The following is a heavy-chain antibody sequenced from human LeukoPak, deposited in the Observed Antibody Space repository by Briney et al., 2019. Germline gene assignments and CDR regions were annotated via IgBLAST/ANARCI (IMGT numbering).Heavy chain of an antibody. J-gene: IGHJ5*02. CDR1: GGSISKANSY. CDR2: SGYIGGT. Sequence: PSETLSLTCTVSGGSISKANSYWGWIRQSPGKELEWIGSSGYIGGTTYNPSLKSRVTVSVDTSKNQFSLKLSSVTAADTAVYYCFHDSGDFRTDLWGQGTLVTVSS. CDR3: FHDSGDFRTDL. V-gene: IGHV4-39*01. D-gene: IGHD4-17*01.